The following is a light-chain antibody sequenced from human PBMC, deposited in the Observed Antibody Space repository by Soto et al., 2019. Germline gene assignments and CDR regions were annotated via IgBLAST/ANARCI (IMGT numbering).Light chain of an antibody. CDR3: HQDYACPWT. V-gene: IGKV4-1*01. J-gene: IGKJ1*01. CDR1: QSVFYSANNMRY. CDR2: WAS. Sequence: VMTQSPDSLAVSLGGRATIDCKSSQSVFYSANNMRYLAWYQQKPGQRPKLLIYWASVRESGVPARFSGSGSGTHFTPTISSLHPEDAAIYFCHQDYACPWTFGPGTTVEIK.